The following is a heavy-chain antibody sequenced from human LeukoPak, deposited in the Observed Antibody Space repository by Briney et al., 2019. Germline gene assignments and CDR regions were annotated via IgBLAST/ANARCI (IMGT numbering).Heavy chain of an antibody. J-gene: IGHJ4*02. Sequence: GESLKISCKGSGYSFTNYWIGWVRQMPGKGLEWMGIIYPGDSDTRYSPSFQGHVTISADKSISTAYLQWSSLKASDTAMYYCARRRDLYSGSYYPFDYWGQGTLVTVSS. CDR2: IYPGDSDT. V-gene: IGHV5-51*01. CDR1: GYSFTNYW. CDR3: ARRRDLYSGSYYPFDY. D-gene: IGHD1-26*01.